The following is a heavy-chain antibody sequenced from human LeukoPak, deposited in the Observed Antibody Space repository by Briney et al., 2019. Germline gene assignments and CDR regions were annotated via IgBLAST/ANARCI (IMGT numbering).Heavy chain of an antibody. D-gene: IGHD3-3*02. CDR1: GGSISSGGYY. Sequence: SETLSLTCTVSGGSISSGGYYWSWIRQHPGKGLEWIGYIYYSGSTYYNPSLKSRVTISVDTSKNQFSLKLSSVTAADTAVYYCASCIKASRSFDSWGQGTLITVSS. CDR3: ASCIKASRSFDS. CDR2: IYYSGST. J-gene: IGHJ4*02. V-gene: IGHV4-31*03.